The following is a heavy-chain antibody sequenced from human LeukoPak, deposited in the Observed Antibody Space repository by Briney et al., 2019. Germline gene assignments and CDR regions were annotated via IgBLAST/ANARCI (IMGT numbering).Heavy chain of an antibody. Sequence: PSETLSLTCAVSGGSISSGGYSWSWIRQPPGKGLEWIGYIYHSGSTYYNPSLKSRVTISVDRSKNQFSLKLSSVTAADAAVYYCARGSRSSTSGHFDYWGQGTLVTVPS. CDR2: IYHSGST. CDR3: ARGSRSSTSGHFDY. J-gene: IGHJ4*02. D-gene: IGHD2-2*01. CDR1: GGSISSGGYS. V-gene: IGHV4-30-2*01.